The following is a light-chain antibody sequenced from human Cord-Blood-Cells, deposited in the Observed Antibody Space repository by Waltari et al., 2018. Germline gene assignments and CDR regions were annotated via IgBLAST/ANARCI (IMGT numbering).Light chain of an antibody. CDR3: QQYYSTPYT. V-gene: IGKV4-1*01. CDR1: ASVIYSSNNKNY. CDR2: WAS. Sequence: DIVMPQSPASLAVSLGERATIHCKSSASVIYSSNNKNYLAWYQQKPGQPPKLLMYWASTRESWVPDRCSGSGSGTDFTLTISSLQAEDVAVYYCQQYYSTPYTFGQGTKRENK. J-gene: IGKJ2*01.